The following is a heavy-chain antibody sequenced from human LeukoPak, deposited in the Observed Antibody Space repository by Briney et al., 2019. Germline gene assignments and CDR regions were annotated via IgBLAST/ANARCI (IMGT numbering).Heavy chain of an antibody. CDR2: ISWNSGSI. CDR1: GFTFSSYS. J-gene: IGHJ3*02. Sequence: SGGSLRLPCAASGFTFSSYSMNWVRQAPGKGLEWVSGISWNSGSIGYADSVKGRFTISRDNAKNSLYLQMNSLRAEDMALYYCAKDRSGYSDAFNIWGQGTMVTVS. CDR3: AKDRSGYSDAFNI. V-gene: IGHV3-9*03. D-gene: IGHD3-3*01.